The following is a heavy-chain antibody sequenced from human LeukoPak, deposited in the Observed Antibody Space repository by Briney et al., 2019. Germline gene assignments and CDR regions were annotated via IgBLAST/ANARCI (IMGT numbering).Heavy chain of an antibody. J-gene: IGHJ6*04. D-gene: IGHD4-23*01. CDR1: GFTVSSNY. CDR2: IYSGGST. V-gene: IGHV3-53*01. CDR3: ARVDSPGNSVYYGMDV. Sequence: QAGGSLRLSCAASGFTVSSNYMSWVRQAPGKGLEWVSVIYSGGSTYYADSVKGRFTISRDNSKNTLYLQMNSLRAEDTAVYYCARVDSPGNSVYYGMDVWGKGTTVTVSS.